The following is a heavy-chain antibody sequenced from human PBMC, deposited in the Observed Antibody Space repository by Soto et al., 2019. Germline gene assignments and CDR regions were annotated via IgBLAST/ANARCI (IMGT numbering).Heavy chain of an antibody. Sequence: HALSLTCAISGDSVSSNSAAWNWIRQSPSRGLEWLGRTYYRSKWYNDYAVSVKSRITINPDTSKNQFSLQLNSVTPEDTAVYYGARTTVTPTIFDVRGQGTPVTV. J-gene: IGHJ4*02. CDR3: ARTTVTPTIFDV. V-gene: IGHV6-1*01. D-gene: IGHD4-17*01. CDR2: TYYRSKWYN. CDR1: GDSVSSNSAA.